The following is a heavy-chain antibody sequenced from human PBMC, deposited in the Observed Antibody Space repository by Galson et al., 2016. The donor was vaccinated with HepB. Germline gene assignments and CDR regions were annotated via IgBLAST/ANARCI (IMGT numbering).Heavy chain of an antibody. CDR1: GSTFTSYG. CDR2: ISGYNGNT. CDR3: ARIAATSSSGRYYFDY. D-gene: IGHD6-19*01. Sequence: SVKVSCKASGSTFTSYGISWVRQAPGQGLEWMGWISGYNGNTNSAQKFQGRVTMTTDTSTSTAYMELRSLTSDDTAVYYCARIAATSSSGRYYFDYWGQGTLVTVSS. J-gene: IGHJ4*02. V-gene: IGHV1-18*04.